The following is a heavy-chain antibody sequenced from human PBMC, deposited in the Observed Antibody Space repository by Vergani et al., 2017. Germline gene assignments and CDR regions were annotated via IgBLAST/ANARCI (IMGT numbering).Heavy chain of an antibody. CDR3: ARGSDFDL. J-gene: IGHJ2*01. CDR2: IYYSWST. CDR1: GGSISSYY. D-gene: IGHD3-10*01. V-gene: IGHV4-59*01. Sequence: QVQLQESGPGLVKPSETLSLTCTVSGGSISSYYWSWIRQPPGKGLEWIGYIYYSWSTNYNPSLKSRVTISVDTSKNQFSLKLSSVTAADTAVYYCARGSDFDLWGRGTLVTVSS.